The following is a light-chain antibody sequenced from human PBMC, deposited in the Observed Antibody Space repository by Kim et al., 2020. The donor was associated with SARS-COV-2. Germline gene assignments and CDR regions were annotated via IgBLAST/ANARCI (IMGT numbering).Light chain of an antibody. Sequence: EIVMTQSPATLSVSPGERVILSCRASQSVSSNLAWYQQKPGQAPRLLIHGASTRATGTPARFSGSGSGTEFTLTISSLQSVDFAVYFCQQYNNWRAITFGQGTRLEIK. CDR1: QSVSSN. J-gene: IGKJ5*01. CDR2: GAS. V-gene: IGKV3-15*01. CDR3: QQYNNWRAIT.